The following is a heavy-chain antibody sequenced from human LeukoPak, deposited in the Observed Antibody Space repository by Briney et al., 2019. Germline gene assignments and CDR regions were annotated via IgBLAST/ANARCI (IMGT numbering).Heavy chain of an antibody. V-gene: IGHV1-2*06. D-gene: IGHD6-19*01. Sequence: ASVKVSCKASGYTFIGYYMHWVRQAPGQGLEWMGRINLKSGSTNYAQKFQGRVTMTRDTSISTAYMEMTRLRYDDTAVFYCAKDSRGGAGTTAYWGQGTLVTVSS. CDR1: GYTFIGYY. CDR2: INLKSGST. CDR3: AKDSRGGAGTTAY. J-gene: IGHJ4*02.